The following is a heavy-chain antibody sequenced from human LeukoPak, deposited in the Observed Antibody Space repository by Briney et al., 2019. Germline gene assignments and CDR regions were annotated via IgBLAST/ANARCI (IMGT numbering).Heavy chain of an antibody. CDR1: GGSFSGYY. J-gene: IGHJ5*02. CDR3: AKDPYYDSSGYPEA. D-gene: IGHD3-22*01. CDR2: INHSGST. V-gene: IGHV4-34*01. Sequence: SETLSLTCAVYGGSFSGYYWSWIRQPPGKGLEWIGEINHSGSTNYNPSLKSRVTISVDTSKNQFSLKLSSVTAADTAVYYCAKDPYYDSSGYPEAWGQGTLVTVSS.